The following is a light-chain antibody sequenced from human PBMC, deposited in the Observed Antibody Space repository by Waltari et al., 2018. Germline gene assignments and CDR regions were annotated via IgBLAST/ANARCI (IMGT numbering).Light chain of an antibody. J-gene: IGLJ3*02. Sequence: QSALTQPASVSGSPGQSITISCTGTSSDVGGYNYVSWYQQHPGQAPKLIIYDVSKRPSGVSNRFSGSKSGNTASLTISGLQAEDEADFYCSSYTSSSTLLFGGGTKLTVL. CDR1: SSDVGGYNY. CDR3: SSYTSSSTLL. V-gene: IGLV2-14*01. CDR2: DVS.